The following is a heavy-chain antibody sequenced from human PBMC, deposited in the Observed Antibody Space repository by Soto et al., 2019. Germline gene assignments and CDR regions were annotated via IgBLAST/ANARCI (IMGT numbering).Heavy chain of an antibody. J-gene: IGHJ5*02. CDR2: IKQDGSEK. V-gene: IGHV3-7*04. Sequence: GGSLRLSCAASGFTFSSYWMSWVRQAPGKGLEWVANIKQDGSEKYYVDSVKGRFTISRDNAKNSLYLQMNSLRAEDAAVYYCARDFSGSWYVDTNWFDPWGQGTLVTVSS. CDR3: ARDFSGSWYVDTNWFDP. D-gene: IGHD6-13*01. CDR1: GFTFSSYW.